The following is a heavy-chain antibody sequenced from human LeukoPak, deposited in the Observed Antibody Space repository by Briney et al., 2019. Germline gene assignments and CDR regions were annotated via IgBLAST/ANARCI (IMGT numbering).Heavy chain of an antibody. J-gene: IGHJ1*01. D-gene: IGHD1-26*01. CDR1: GFTFSSYW. CDR3: ARETHLVGATNYEYFQH. CDR2: IKQDGSAK. Sequence: PGGSLRLSCAASGFTFSSYWMTWVRQAPGKGLEWVANIKQDGSAKYYVDSVKGRFTISRDNAKNSLYLQMNSLRAEDTAVYYCARETHLVGATNYEYFQHWGQGTLVTVPS. V-gene: IGHV3-7*01.